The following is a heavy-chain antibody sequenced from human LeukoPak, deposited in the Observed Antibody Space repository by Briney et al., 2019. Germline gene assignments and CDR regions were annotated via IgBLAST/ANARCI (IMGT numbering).Heavy chain of an antibody. CDR1: GFSLSTSGVG. D-gene: IGHD4-11*01. J-gene: IGHJ6*03. CDR3: ARTIRGRSLDNSNFYYMDV. Sequence: SGPTLVKPTQTLTLTCTFSGFSLSTSGVGVGWIRQPPGKALEWLALIYWDDDKRYSPSLKSRLTITKDTSKNQVVLTMTNMDPVDTATYYCARTIRGRSLDNSNFYYMDVWGKGTTVTVSS. CDR2: IYWDDDK. V-gene: IGHV2-5*02.